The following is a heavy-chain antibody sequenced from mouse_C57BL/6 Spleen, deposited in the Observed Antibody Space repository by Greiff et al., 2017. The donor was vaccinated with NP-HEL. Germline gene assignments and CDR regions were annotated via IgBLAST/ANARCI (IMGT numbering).Heavy chain of an antibody. Sequence: QVQLQQSGPELVKPGASVKISCKASGYAFSSSWMNWVKQRPGKGLEWIGRIYPGDGDTNYNGKFKGKATLTADKSSSTAYMQLSSLTSEDSAVYFCARGGVYWYFDVWGTGTTVTVSS. V-gene: IGHV1-82*01. CDR1: GYAFSSSW. J-gene: IGHJ1*03. CDR2: IYPGDGDT. CDR3: ARGGVYWYFDV.